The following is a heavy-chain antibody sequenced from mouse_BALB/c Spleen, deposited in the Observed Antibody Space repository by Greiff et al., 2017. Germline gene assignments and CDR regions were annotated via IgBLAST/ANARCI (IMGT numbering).Heavy chain of an antibody. Sequence: VQLQQSGAELVKPGASVKLSCTASGFNIKDTYMHWVKQRPEQGLEWIGRIDPANGNTKYDPKFQGKATITADTSSNTAYLQLSSLTSEDTAVYYCARSTVVAPYYFDYWGQGTTLTVSS. J-gene: IGHJ2*01. D-gene: IGHD1-1*01. CDR3: ARSTVVAPYYFDY. CDR2: IDPANGNT. CDR1: GFNIKDTY. V-gene: IGHV14-3*02.